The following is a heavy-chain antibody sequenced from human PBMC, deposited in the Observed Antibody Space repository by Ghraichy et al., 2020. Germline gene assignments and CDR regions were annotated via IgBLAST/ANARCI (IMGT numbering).Heavy chain of an antibody. CDR3: ARGPRYSGSYYSALGARGDY. CDR1: GYTFTSYD. V-gene: IGHV1-8*01. J-gene: IGHJ4*02. Sequence: ASVKVSCKASGYTFTSYDINWVRQATGQGLEWMGWMNPNSGNTGYAQKFQGRVTMTRNTSISTAYMELSSLRSEDTAVYYCARGPRYSGSYYSALGARGDYWGQGTLVTVSS. D-gene: IGHD1-26*01. CDR2: MNPNSGNT.